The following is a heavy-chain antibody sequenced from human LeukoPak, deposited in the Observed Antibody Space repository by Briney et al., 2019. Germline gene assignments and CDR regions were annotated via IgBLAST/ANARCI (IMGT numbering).Heavy chain of an antibody. CDR1: GFTFSSYE. D-gene: IGHD2-21*02. CDR3: AKDIVVVTSGANAFDI. V-gene: IGHV3-23*01. Sequence: GGSLRLSCAASGFTFSSYEMNWVRQAPGKGLEWVSSISGGGGSTYYADSVKGRFTISRDNSKITLYLQMNSLRAEDTAVYYCAKDIVVVTSGANAFDIWGQGTMVTVSS. CDR2: ISGGGGST. J-gene: IGHJ3*02.